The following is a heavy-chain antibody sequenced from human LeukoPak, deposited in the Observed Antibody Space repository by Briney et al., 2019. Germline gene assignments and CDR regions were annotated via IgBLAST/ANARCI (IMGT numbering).Heavy chain of an antibody. J-gene: IGHJ6*02. CDR1: GGSISSSNW. Sequence: SETLSLTCAVSGGSISSSNWWSWVRQPPGKGLEWIGEIYHSGSTNYNPSLKSRVTISVDKSKNQFPLKLSSVTAADTAVYYCARSGSYYYYGMDVWGQGTTVTVSS. CDR3: ARSGSYYYYGMDV. CDR2: IYHSGST. V-gene: IGHV4-4*02. D-gene: IGHD3-10*01.